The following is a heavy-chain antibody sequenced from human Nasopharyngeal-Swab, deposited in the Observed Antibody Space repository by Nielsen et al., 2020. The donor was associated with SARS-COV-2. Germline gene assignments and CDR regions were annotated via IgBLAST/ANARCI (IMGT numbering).Heavy chain of an antibody. CDR1: GGSFSGYY. CDR2: INHSGST. Sequence: SETLSLTCAVYGGSFSGYYWSWIRQPPGKGLEWIGEINHSGSTNYNPSLKSRVTISVDTSKNQFSLKLSSVTAADTAVHYCARAVDWFDPWGQGTLVTVSS. CDR3: ARAVDWFDP. V-gene: IGHV4-34*01. J-gene: IGHJ5*02.